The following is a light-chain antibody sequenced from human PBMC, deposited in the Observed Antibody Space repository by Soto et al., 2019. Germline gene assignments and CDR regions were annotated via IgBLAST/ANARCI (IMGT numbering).Light chain of an antibody. CDR3: LQDYNYPWT. V-gene: IGKV1-6*01. Sequence: IQLTQSPSFLSAAIVDRVIVTCRATPGISNYLAWYQQKPGKAPKLLIYAASSLQSGVPSRFSGSGSGTDFTLTISSLQPEDFATYYCLQDYNYPWTFGQGTKVDI. CDR1: PGISNY. CDR2: AAS. J-gene: IGKJ1*01.